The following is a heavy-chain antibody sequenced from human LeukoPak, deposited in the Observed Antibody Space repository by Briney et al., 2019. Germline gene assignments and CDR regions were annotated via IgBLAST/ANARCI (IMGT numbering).Heavy chain of an antibody. J-gene: IGHJ6*02. CDR3: ARDGGPRSYYYYYGMDV. V-gene: IGHV3-21*01. CDR1: GFTFSSYA. Sequence: GGSPRLSCAASGFTFSSYAMSWVRQAPGKGLEWVSSISSSSSYIYYADSVKGRFTISRDNAKNSLYLQMNSLRAEDTAVYYCARDGGPRSYYYYYGMDVWGQGTTVTVSS. D-gene: IGHD1-14*01. CDR2: ISSSSSYI.